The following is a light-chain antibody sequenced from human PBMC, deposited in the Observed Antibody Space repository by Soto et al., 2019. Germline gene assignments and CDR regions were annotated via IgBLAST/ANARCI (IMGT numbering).Light chain of an antibody. CDR2: VAS. J-gene: IGKJ1*01. Sequence: EIVLTQSPGTLSLSPGERATLSCRASQSVSSSYLAWYQQKPGQAPRLLIYVASSRATGIPDRFSGSGSGTDFTLTIIRLEPEDFAVYYCQQYGSSPPWTFGQGTKVEIK. CDR3: QQYGSSPPWT. CDR1: QSVSSSY. V-gene: IGKV3-20*01.